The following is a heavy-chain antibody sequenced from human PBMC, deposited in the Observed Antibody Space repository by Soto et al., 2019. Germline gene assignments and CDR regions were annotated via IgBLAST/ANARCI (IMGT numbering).Heavy chain of an antibody. CDR2: IKSKTDGGTT. CDR1: GFTFSNAW. J-gene: IGHJ4*02. V-gene: IGHV3-15*01. D-gene: IGHD3-3*01. CDR3: TTEVTAYYDFWSGYYSHPFDY. Sequence: PGGSLRLSCAASGFTFSNAWMSWVRQAPGKGLEWVGRIKSKTDGGTTDYAAPVKGRFTISRDDSKNTLYLQMTSLKTEDTAVYYCTTEVTAYYDFWSGYYSHPFDYWGQGTLVTVSS.